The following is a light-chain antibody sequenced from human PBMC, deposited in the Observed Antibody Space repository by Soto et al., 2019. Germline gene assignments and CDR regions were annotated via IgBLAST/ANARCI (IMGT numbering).Light chain of an antibody. CDR3: QQYNNWRT. J-gene: IGKJ1*01. CDR1: QSVSSSF. CDR2: GAS. V-gene: IGKV3-20*01. Sequence: EIVLTQSPSTLSLSPGESATLSCRASQSVSSSFLAWYQQKAGQAPRLLIYGASRRATGIPDRFSGSGSGTEFTLTISSLQSEDFAVYYCQQYNNWRTFGQGTKVDI.